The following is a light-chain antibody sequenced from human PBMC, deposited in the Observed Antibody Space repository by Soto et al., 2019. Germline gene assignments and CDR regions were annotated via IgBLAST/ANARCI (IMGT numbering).Light chain of an antibody. V-gene: IGLV2-14*03. J-gene: IGLJ2*01. CDR1: SSDVGGYNY. Sequence: QSVLTQPASVSGSPGQSITISCTGTSSDVGGYNYVSWYQQRPGKAPKIIIYDVSNRPSGVSNRFSGSKSGNTASLTISGLQAEDEADYYCSSYTSSSTVVFGGGTKVTVL. CDR2: DVS. CDR3: SSYTSSSTVV.